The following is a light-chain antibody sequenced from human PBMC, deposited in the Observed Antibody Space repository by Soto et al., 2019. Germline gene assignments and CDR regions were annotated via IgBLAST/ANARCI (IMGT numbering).Light chain of an antibody. CDR3: QKYNNVPAT. J-gene: IGKJ5*01. CDR1: QSISSY. Sequence: DIPMTQSPSSLSESLGDRVTITCRASQSISSYLNWYQQKPGKAPKLLIYAASILQLGVPSRFSGSGSGTDFTLTISSLQPEDVATYYCQKYNNVPATFGLGTRLEIK. V-gene: IGKV1-27*01. CDR2: AAS.